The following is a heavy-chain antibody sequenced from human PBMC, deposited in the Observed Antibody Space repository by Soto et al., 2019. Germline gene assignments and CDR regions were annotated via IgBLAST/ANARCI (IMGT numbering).Heavy chain of an antibody. CDR3: ARRGLCSGGSCLFYFDS. V-gene: IGHV3-23*01. D-gene: IGHD2-15*01. CDR2: FGVTGAT. CDR1: GFTFSNYG. J-gene: IGHJ4*02. Sequence: PGGSLRLSCAASGFTFSNYGMSWVRQAPGKGLEWVSTFGVTGATYYADSVKGRFTISRDSSKRTLYLQMDSLRAEDTALYYCARRGLCSGGSCLFYFDSWGQGAPVTVSS.